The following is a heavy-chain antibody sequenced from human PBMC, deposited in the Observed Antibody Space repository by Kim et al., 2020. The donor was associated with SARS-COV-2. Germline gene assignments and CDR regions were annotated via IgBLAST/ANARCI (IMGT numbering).Heavy chain of an antibody. Sequence: GGSLRLSCAASGFTFSSYSMNWVRQAPGKGLEWLSYISSSSSPIHYADSVKGRFTISRDNAKSSLYLQMNSLRDEDTAVYYCARSSSSGYDWGQGTLVTVSS. CDR2: ISSSSSPI. V-gene: IGHV3-48*02. CDR3: ARSSSSGYD. CDR1: GFTFSSYS. J-gene: IGHJ4*02. D-gene: IGHD6-19*01.